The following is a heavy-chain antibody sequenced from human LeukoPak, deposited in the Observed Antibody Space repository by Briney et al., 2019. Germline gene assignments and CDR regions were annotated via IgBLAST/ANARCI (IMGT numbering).Heavy chain of an antibody. CDR1: GGTFSSYA. Sequence: SVKVSCKASGGTFSSYAISWVRQAPGQGLEWMGGIVPIFGTANYAQKFQGRVTITADESTSTAYMELSSLRSEDTAVYYCATVDTAMVPFYYWGQGTLVTVSS. CDR2: IVPIFGTA. D-gene: IGHD5-18*01. J-gene: IGHJ4*02. V-gene: IGHV1-69*13. CDR3: ATVDTAMVPFYY.